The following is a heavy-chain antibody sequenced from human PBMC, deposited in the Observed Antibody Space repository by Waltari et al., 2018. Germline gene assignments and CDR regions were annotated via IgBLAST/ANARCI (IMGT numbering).Heavy chain of an antibody. CDR3: AKETGLVGATAYYYYGMDV. V-gene: IGHV3-30*18. CDR2: IPYDGSNK. Sequence: QVQLVESGGGVVQPGRSLRLSCAASGFTFSSYGIHWVRQAPGQGLEWVTGIPYDGSNKYYADSVKGRFTISRDNSKNTLYLQMNSLRAEDTAVYYCAKETGLVGATAYYYYGMDVWGQGTTVTVSS. D-gene: IGHD1-26*01. J-gene: IGHJ6*02. CDR1: GFTFSSYG.